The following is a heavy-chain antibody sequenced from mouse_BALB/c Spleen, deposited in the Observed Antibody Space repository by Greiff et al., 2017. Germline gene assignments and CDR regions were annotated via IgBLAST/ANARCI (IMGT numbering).Heavy chain of an antibody. V-gene: IGHV3-8*02. CDR2: ISYSGST. Sequence: EVQLVESGPSLVKPSQTLSLTCSVTGDSITSGYWNWIRKFPGNKLEYMGYISYSGSTYYNPSLKSRISITRDTSKNQYYLQLNSVTTEDTATYYCARGSSYEYWYFDVWGAGTTVTVSS. CDR3: ARGSSYEYWYFDV. CDR1: GDSITSGY. J-gene: IGHJ1*01. D-gene: IGHD1-1*01.